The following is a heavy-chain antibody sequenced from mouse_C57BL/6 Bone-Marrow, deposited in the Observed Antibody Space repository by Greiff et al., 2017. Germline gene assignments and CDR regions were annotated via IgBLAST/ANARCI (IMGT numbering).Heavy chain of an antibody. V-gene: IGHV1-62-2*01. CDR1: GYTFTEYT. J-gene: IGHJ3*01. D-gene: IGHD1-1*01. Sequence: VKLMESGAELVKPGASVKLSCKASGYTFTEYTIHWVKQRSGQGLEWIGWFYPGSGSLKYNEKFKDKATLTADKSSSTVYMELSRLTSEDSAVYFGERHEDLDGSSYAWFAYWGQGTLVTVSA. CDR3: ERHEDLDGSSYAWFAY. CDR2: FYPGSGSL.